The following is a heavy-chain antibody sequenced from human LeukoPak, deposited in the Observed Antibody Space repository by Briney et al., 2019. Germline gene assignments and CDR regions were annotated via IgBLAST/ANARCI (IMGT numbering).Heavy chain of an antibody. V-gene: IGHV3-21*01. D-gene: IGHD3-22*01. CDR1: GFTFSSYS. CDR3: ARDRYYYDSSGSLDY. Sequence: MSGGSLRLSCAASGFTFSSYSMNWVRQAPGKGLEWVSSISSSSSYIYYADSVKGRLTISRDNAKNSLYLQMNSLRAEDTAVYYCARDRYYYDSSGSLDYWGQGTLVTVSS. CDR2: ISSSSSYI. J-gene: IGHJ4*02.